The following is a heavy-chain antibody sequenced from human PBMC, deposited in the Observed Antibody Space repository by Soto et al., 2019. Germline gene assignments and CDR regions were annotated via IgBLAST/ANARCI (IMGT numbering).Heavy chain of an antibody. V-gene: IGHV4-4*02. CDR1: GGSFTSNNW. Sequence: SETRSLTCAVSGGSFTSNNWWTWVRQPPGQGLEWIGEIYRTGSTNYNPSLKSRVTISLDKSENQFSLKVTSLTAADTAVYYCASRDPGTSVDYSGQGTLVTVSS. CDR2: IYRTGST. J-gene: IGHJ4*02. CDR3: ASRDPGTSVDY. D-gene: IGHD1-7*01.